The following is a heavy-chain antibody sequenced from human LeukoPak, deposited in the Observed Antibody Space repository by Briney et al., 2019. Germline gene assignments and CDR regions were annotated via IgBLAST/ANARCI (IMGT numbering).Heavy chain of an antibody. Sequence: ASETLSLTCTVSGGSISSSGYYWGWIRQPPGKGLEWIGSIYYSGSTYYNPSLKRRVTISVDTPKHQCSLKLSSVSATDTAVYYCARLRADSRGLYYYYGMDVWGQGTTVTVSS. J-gene: IGHJ6*02. V-gene: IGHV4-39*01. CDR2: IYYSGST. D-gene: IGHD3-22*01. CDR3: ARLRADSRGLYYYYGMDV. CDR1: GGSISSSGYY.